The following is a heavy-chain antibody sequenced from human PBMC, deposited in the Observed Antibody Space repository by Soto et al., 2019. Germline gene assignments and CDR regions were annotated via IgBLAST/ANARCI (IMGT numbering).Heavy chain of an antibody. Sequence: QVQLQESGPGLVKPSETLSLTCTVSGGSISSYYWSWIRQPPGKGLEWIGYIYYSGSTNYNPSLKSRVTISVDTSKNQFSLKLSSVTAADTAVYYCARGYGPTEPSDYWGQGTLVTVSS. CDR3: ARGYGPTEPSDY. CDR1: GGSISSYY. J-gene: IGHJ4*02. CDR2: IYYSGST. D-gene: IGHD3-16*01. V-gene: IGHV4-59*01.